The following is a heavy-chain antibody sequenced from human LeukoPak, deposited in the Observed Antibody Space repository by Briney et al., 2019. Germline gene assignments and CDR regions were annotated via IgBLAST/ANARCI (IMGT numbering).Heavy chain of an antibody. CDR1: GYSISSGYY. Sequence: SETLSLTCTVSGYSISSGYYWGWIRPPPGKGLEWIGSIYHSGSTYYNPSLKSRVTISVDTSKNQFSLKLSSVTAADTAVYYCARDHTNSYYYYYYMDVWGKGTTVTVSS. CDR3: ARDHTNSYYYYYYMDV. D-gene: IGHD2-8*01. CDR2: IYHSGST. V-gene: IGHV4-38-2*02. J-gene: IGHJ6*03.